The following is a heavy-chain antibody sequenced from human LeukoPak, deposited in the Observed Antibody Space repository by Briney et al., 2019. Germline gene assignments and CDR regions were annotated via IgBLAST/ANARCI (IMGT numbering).Heavy chain of an antibody. V-gene: IGHV4-59*08. J-gene: IGHJ3*02. CDR1: GGSFSGYY. CDR3: ARRQNDAFDI. CDR2: IYYSGST. Sequence: SETLSLTCAGYGGSFSGYYWSWIRQPPGKGLEWSGYIYYSGSTNYNPSLKSRITISVDTSKNQFSLKLSSVTAADTAVYYCARRQNDAFDIWGQGTMVTVSS.